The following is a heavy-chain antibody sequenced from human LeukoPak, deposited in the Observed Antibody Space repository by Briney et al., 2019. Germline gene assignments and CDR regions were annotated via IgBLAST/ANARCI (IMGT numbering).Heavy chain of an antibody. J-gene: IGHJ6*02. Sequence: GGSLRLSGAASGFTFSSYCMSWVRQAPGKRLEWVSAVSGSGSSTYYADSVKGRFTISRDNSKNTLYLQMNSLRAEDTAVDFCAKAQRTIRQYFYDGMDVWGQGATVTVSS. CDR1: GFTFSSYC. CDR2: VSGSGSST. D-gene: IGHD3-9*01. CDR3: AKAQRTIRQYFYDGMDV. V-gene: IGHV3-23*01.